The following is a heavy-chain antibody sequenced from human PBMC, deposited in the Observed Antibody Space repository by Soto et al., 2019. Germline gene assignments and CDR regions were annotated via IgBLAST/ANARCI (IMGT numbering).Heavy chain of an antibody. CDR2: ISYDGSNK. V-gene: IGHV3-30-3*01. Sequence: GGSLRLSCAASGFTFSSYAMHWVRQAPGKGLEWVAVISYDGSNKYYADSVKGRFTISRGNSKNTLYLQMNSLRAEDTAVYYCARFAASTSPFDYWGQGTLVTVSS. CDR1: GFTFSSYA. D-gene: IGHD2-2*01. CDR3: ARFAASTSPFDY. J-gene: IGHJ4*02.